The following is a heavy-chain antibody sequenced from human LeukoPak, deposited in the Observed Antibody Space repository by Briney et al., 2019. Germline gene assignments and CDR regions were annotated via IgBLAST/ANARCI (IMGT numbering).Heavy chain of an antibody. J-gene: IGHJ4*02. CDR2: TYYRSKWYN. V-gene: IGHV6-1*01. CDR3: ARGGGSGWSFDY. D-gene: IGHD6-19*01. CDR1: GDSFSSNSAA. Sequence: SQTLSLTCAISGDSFSSNSAAWTWLRQSPSRGLEWLGRTYYRSKWYNDYAVSVKSRITINPDTSKNQFSLQLNSVTPEDTAVYYCARGGGSGWSFDYWGQGTLVTVSS.